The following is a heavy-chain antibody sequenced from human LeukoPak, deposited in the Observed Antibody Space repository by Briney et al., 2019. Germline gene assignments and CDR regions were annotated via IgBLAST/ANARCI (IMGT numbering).Heavy chain of an antibody. D-gene: IGHD3-22*01. CDR3: ARGDWDSSGYLSAYYYYSMDV. Sequence: GGSLRLSCAASGFTFSSYSMNWVRQAPGKGLEWVSSISSSSSYIYYADSVKGRFTISRDNAKNSLYLQMNSLRAEDTAVYYCARGDWDSSGYLSAYYYYSMDVWGQGTTVTVSS. CDR2: ISSSSSYI. J-gene: IGHJ6*02. CDR1: GFTFSSYS. V-gene: IGHV3-21*01.